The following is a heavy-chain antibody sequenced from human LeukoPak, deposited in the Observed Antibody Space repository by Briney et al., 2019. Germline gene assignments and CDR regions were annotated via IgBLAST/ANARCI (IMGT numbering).Heavy chain of an antibody. D-gene: IGHD3-22*01. CDR1: RYTFTSYD. CDR3: ARLSQTPDYYSNGGYYYLGY. Sequence: APVKVSCKASRYTFTSYDINWVREAAGQGLEWMGWMNPNTGRTGFAQKFQGRPTMTRDTSISTAYMELSSLRSEDTAVYYCARLSQTPDYYSNGGYYYLGYWGQGTPVTVSS. J-gene: IGHJ4*02. CDR2: MNPNTGRT. V-gene: IGHV1-8*01.